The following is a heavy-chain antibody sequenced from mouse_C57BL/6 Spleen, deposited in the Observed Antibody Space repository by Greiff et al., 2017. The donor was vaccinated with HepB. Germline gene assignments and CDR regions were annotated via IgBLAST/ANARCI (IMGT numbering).Heavy chain of an antibody. D-gene: IGHD1-1*01. V-gene: IGHV3-6*01. CDR2: ISYDGSN. CDR3: ATYYCGSSPFDY. CDR1: GYSITSGYY. J-gene: IGHJ2*01. Sequence: EVKLQESGPGLVKPSQSLSLTCSVTGYSITSGYYWNWIRQFPGNKLEWMGYISYDGSNNYNPSFKNRISITRDTSKNQFFLKLNSVTTEDTATYYCATYYCGSSPFDYWGQGTTLTVSS.